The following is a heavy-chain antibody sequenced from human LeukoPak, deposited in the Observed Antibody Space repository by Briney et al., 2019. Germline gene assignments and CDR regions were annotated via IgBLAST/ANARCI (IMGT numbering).Heavy chain of an antibody. J-gene: IGHJ4*02. V-gene: IGHV3-48*01. CDR3: AREASYSSSWATFDY. Sequence: GGSLRLSCGDSGFTLSRHGMNWVRQAPGKGLEWVSFISSSGSTIYYADSVKGRFTISRDIAKNSLFLQMNSLRAEDTAVYYCAREASYSSSWATFDYWGQGTLVTVSS. D-gene: IGHD6-13*01. CDR1: GFTLSRHG. CDR2: ISSSGSTI.